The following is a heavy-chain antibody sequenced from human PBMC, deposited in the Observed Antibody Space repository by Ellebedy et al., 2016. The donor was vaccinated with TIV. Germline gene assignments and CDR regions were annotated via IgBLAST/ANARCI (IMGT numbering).Heavy chain of an antibody. CDR1: GFIFSDNW. D-gene: IGHD5-12*01. CDR3: ARDTYRGHDY. V-gene: IGHV3-7*03. J-gene: IGHJ4*02. Sequence: PGGSLRLSCTVSGFIFSDNWISWVRRAPGKGLEWVANMKPDGSEIYYVDSVKGRFTISRDNAKSALYLQMNNLRAEDPAVYYCARDTYRGHDYWGQGTLVTVSS. CDR2: MKPDGSEI.